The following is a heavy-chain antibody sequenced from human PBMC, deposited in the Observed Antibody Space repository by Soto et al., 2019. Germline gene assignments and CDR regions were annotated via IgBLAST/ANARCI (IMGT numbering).Heavy chain of an antibody. D-gene: IGHD2-15*01. CDR2: IIPIFGTA. CDR1: GGTFSSYA. CDR3: ARSQGGSSSLDIYYYYYYGMDV. V-gene: IGHV1-69*01. J-gene: IGHJ6*02. Sequence: QVQLVQSGAEVTKPGSSVKVSCKAPGGTFSSYAISWVRQAPGQGLEWMGGIIPIFGTAKYAQKFQGRVTITADESTSTGYMELSSPRSEDTAVYYCARSQGGSSSLDIYYYYYYGMDVWGQGTTVTVSS.